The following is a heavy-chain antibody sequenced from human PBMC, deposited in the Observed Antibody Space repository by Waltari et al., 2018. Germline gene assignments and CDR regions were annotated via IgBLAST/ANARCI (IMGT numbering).Heavy chain of an antibody. Sequence: QVQLQQWGAGLLKPSETLSLTCAVYGGSFSGYYWSWIRQPPGRGLEGIGEINHSGSTHYNPSLKSRVTISVDTSKNQFSLKLSSVTAADTTVYYCARKRHYGSGSYYRNWFDPWGQGTLVTVSS. D-gene: IGHD3-10*01. CDR1: GGSFSGYY. CDR3: ARKRHYGSGSYYRNWFDP. V-gene: IGHV4-34*01. CDR2: INHSGST. J-gene: IGHJ5*02.